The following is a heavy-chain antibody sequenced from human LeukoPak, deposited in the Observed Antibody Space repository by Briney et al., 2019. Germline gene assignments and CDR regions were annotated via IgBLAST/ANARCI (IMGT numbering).Heavy chain of an antibody. Sequence: GGSLRLSCAASGFTFSDYSMNWVRQAPGRGLEWLSYITSSSSVIYYADSVKGRFTVSRDNAKNSVYLQMNSLRAEDTAVYYCARGGSSSWYLPFGYWGQGTLVTVSS. CDR1: GFTFSDYS. D-gene: IGHD6-13*01. V-gene: IGHV3-48*01. CDR3: ARGGSSSWYLPFGY. CDR2: ITSSSSVI. J-gene: IGHJ4*02.